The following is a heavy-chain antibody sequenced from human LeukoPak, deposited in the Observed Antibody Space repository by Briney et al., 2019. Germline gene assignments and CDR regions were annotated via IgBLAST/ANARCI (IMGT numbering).Heavy chain of an antibody. D-gene: IGHD6-19*01. V-gene: IGHV3-30*02. CDR2: IRYDGSNK. Sequence: PPGGSLRLSCAASGFTFSSYGMHWVRQAPGKGLEWVAFIRYDGSNKYYADSVKGRFTISRDNSKNTLYLQMNSLRAEDTAVYCCAKDGQYSRGWYVNDYYYYMDVWGKGTTVTISS. CDR1: GFTFSSYG. CDR3: AKDGQYSRGWYVNDYYYYMDV. J-gene: IGHJ6*03.